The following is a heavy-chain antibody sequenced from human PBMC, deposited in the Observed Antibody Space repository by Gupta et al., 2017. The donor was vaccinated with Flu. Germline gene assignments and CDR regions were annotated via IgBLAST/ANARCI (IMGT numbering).Heavy chain of an antibody. CDR1: GFTFSSYG. V-gene: IGHV3-33*01. D-gene: IGHD4-11*01. J-gene: IGHJ4*02. CDR2: IWYDGSNK. CDR3: ARGSYSNYAQIDY. Sequence: QVQLVEPGGGVVQPGRSLRLSCAASGFTFSSYGMHWVRQAPGKGLEWVAVIWYDGSNKYYADSVKGRFTISRDNSKNTLYLQMNSRRAEDTAVYYCARGSYSNYAQIDYWGQGTLVTVSS.